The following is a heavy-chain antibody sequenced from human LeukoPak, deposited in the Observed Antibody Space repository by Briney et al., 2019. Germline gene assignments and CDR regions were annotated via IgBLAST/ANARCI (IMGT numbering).Heavy chain of an antibody. CDR1: GYRFTSYW. V-gene: IGHV5-51*01. D-gene: IGHD1-7*01. CDR2: IYPGDSDT. Sequence: GEPLKISCKGSGYRFTSYWIGWVRQMPGKGLEWMGIIYPGDSDTRYSPSFQGQVNISADKSISTAYLQWSSLKASDTAMYYCARHDSDWNYGIYWGQGTLVTVSS. J-gene: IGHJ4*02. CDR3: ARHDSDWNYGIY.